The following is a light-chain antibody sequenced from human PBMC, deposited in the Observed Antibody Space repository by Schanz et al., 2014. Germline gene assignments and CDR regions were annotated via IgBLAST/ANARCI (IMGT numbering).Light chain of an antibody. J-gene: IGLJ2*01. CDR3: SSYAGSINXGV. CDR2: EVS. Sequence: QSALTQPASVSGSPGQSITISCTGTSSDVGSYNLVSWYQQHPGKAPKLMIYEVSKRPSGVPDRFSGSKSGNTASLTVSGXXXXDEADYYCSSYAGSINXGVFGGGTKLTVL. CDR1: SSDVGSYNL. V-gene: IGLV2-14*02.